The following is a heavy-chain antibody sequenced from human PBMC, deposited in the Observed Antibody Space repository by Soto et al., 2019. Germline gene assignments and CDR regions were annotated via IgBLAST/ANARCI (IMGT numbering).Heavy chain of an antibody. CDR2: IIPILGIA. CDR3: ARVIVGATDYYYYYYGMDV. D-gene: IGHD1-26*01. J-gene: IGHJ6*02. Sequence: SVKVSCKASGGTFSSYTISWVRQAPGQGLEWMGRIIPILGIANYAQKFQGRVTITADKSTSTAYMELSSLRSEDTAVYYCARVIVGATDYYYYYYGMDVWGQGTTVTVSS. V-gene: IGHV1-69*02. CDR1: GGTFSSYT.